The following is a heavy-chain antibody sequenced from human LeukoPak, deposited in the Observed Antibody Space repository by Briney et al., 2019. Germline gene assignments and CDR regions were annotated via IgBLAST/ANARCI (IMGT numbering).Heavy chain of an antibody. CDR3: AKSGGTSGYYDYYYYYYMDV. CDR1: GYTFTGYY. D-gene: IGHD3-3*01. V-gene: IGHV1-18*04. CDR2: ISAFNGNT. Sequence: ASVKVSCKASGYTFTGYYMHWVRQAPGQGLEWMGWISAFNGNTNYAQKLQGRVTMTTDTSTSTAYMELRSLRSDDTAVYYCAKSGGTSGYYDYYYYYYMDVWGKGTTVTVSS. J-gene: IGHJ6*03.